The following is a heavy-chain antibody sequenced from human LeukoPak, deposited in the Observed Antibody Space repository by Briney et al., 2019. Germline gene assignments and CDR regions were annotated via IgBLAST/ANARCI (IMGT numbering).Heavy chain of an antibody. J-gene: IGHJ4*02. CDR3: ARRRIVATLDY. CDR1: GGSISSNDYY. CDR2: IYYGRST. V-gene: IGHV4-39*01. D-gene: IGHD5-12*01. Sequence: SETLSLTCTVSGGSISSNDYYWAWIRQPPRKGLEWIGSIYYGRSTFYNPSLKSRVTIPVDTSKNQFSLNLNSVTAADTAVYYCARRRIVATLDYWGQGTLVTVSS.